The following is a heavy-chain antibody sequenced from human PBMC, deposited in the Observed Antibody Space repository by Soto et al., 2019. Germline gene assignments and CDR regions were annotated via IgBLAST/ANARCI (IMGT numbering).Heavy chain of an antibody. D-gene: IGHD5-12*01. Sequence: PGGSLRLSCTPSGFTFRNYGLHWVRQAPGKGLEWVALISYDGDNKYYTDSVRGRFTVSRDNFKNTLFLQMDSLRPEDTGVYYCVKKIMGYAAHPDAMDVWGQGTTVTVSS. CDR3: VKKIMGYAAHPDAMDV. CDR2: ISYDGDNK. V-gene: IGHV3-30*03. J-gene: IGHJ6*01. CDR1: GFTFRNYG.